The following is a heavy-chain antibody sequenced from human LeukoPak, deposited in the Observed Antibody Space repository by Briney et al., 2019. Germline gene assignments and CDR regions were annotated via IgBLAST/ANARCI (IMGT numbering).Heavy chain of an antibody. J-gene: IGHJ3*02. V-gene: IGHV4-38-2*01. CDR1: GESFGGYY. D-gene: IGHD3-22*01. Sequence: PSETLSLTCAVYGESFGGYYWTWIRQPPGKGLEWIGSIYHSGSTYYNPSLKSRVTISVDTSKNQFSLKLSSVTAADTAVYYCASPNTPDYMIVAEAAFDIWGQGTMVTVSS. CDR2: IYHSGST. CDR3: ASPNTPDYMIVAEAAFDI.